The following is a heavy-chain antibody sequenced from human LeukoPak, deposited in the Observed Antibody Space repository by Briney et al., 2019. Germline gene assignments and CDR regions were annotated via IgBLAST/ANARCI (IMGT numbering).Heavy chain of an antibody. Sequence: GGSLRLSCEASGFTFSTYAMSWVRQAPGKGLEWVSTISGSGGSTNYADSVKGRFTISRDNSKNTLSLQVNSLRAEDTAVYYCAKDRSDDTRWYVGSHWGQGTLVTVSS. CDR3: AKDRSDDTRWYVGSH. CDR2: ISGSGGST. V-gene: IGHV3-23*01. J-gene: IGHJ4*02. D-gene: IGHD2-2*01. CDR1: GFTFSTYA.